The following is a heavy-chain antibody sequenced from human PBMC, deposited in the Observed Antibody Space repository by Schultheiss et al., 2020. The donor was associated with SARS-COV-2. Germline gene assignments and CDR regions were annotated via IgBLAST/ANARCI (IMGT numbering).Heavy chain of an antibody. Sequence: GGSLRLSCAASGFTFSSYAMHWVRQAPGKGLEWVAVISYDGSNKYYADSVKGRFTISRDNSKNTLYLQMNSLRAEDTAVYYCARDERDSSGWLFDYWGQGTLVTVSS. D-gene: IGHD6-19*01. V-gene: IGHV3-30*04. J-gene: IGHJ4*02. CDR2: ISYDGSNK. CDR3: ARDERDSSGWLFDY. CDR1: GFTFSSYA.